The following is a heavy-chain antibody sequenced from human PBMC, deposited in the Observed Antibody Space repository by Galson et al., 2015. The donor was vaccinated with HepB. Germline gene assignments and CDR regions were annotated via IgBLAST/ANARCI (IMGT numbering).Heavy chain of an antibody. V-gene: IGHV4-59*01. D-gene: IGHD1-26*01. CDR3: AGPYGRYFDL. CDR1: GGSISSYY. J-gene: IGHJ2*01. Sequence: ETLSLTCTVSGGSISSYYWSWIRQPPGKGLEWIGYIYYSGSTNYNPSLKSRVTISVDTSKNQFSLKLSSVTAADTAVYYCAGPYGRYFDLWGRGTLVTVSS. CDR2: IYYSGST.